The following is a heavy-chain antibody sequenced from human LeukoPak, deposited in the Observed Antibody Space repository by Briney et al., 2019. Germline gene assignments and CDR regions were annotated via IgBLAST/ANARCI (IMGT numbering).Heavy chain of an antibody. CDR1: GFTFSSYS. CDR2: ITSTSSYI. Sequence: GGSLRLSCAASGFTFSSYSMNWVRQAPGKGLEWVSSITSTSSYIYYADSVKGRFTISRDNAKISLYLQMNSLRAEDTAVYYCARDIGAPRRYYDTSDARDYFDNWGQGTLVTVSS. J-gene: IGHJ4*02. CDR3: ARDIGAPRRYYDTSDARDYFDN. D-gene: IGHD3-22*01. V-gene: IGHV3-21*01.